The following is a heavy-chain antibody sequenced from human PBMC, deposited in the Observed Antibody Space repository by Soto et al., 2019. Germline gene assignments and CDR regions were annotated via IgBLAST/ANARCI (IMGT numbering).Heavy chain of an antibody. CDR2: INHSGST. Sequence: SETLSLTCAVYGGSFSGYYWSWIRQPPGKGLEWIGEINHSGSTNYNPSLKSRVTISVDTSKNQFSLKLSSVTAADTAVYYCARGVEVVAATPKIPGAFDIWGQGTMVTVSS. CDR3: ARGVEVVAATPKIPGAFDI. D-gene: IGHD2-15*01. CDR1: GGSFSGYY. V-gene: IGHV4-34*01. J-gene: IGHJ3*02.